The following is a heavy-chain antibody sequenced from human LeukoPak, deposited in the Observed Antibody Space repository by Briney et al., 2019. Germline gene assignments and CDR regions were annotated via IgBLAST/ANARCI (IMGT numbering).Heavy chain of an antibody. J-gene: IGHJ1*01. V-gene: IGHV4-4*02. CDR2: IFHSGNT. CDR1: GGSISSSNW. CDR3: ARDFVDGSGSYYTRGYFQH. Sequence: SETLSLACAVSGGSISSSNWWNWVRQPPGKGLEWIGEIFHSGNTNYNPSLKSRVTISVDKSKNQFSLKLSSVTAADTAVYYCARDFVDGSGSYYTRGYFQHWGQGTLVTVSS. D-gene: IGHD3-10*01.